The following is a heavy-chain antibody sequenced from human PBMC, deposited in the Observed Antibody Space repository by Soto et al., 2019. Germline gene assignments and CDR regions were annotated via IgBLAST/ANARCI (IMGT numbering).Heavy chain of an antibody. CDR2: IDPSDSYT. J-gene: IGHJ6*02. V-gene: IGHV5-10-1*01. CDR3: ARHGRIVVVPAATVYGMDV. Sequence: PGESLKISCKGSGYSFTSYWISWVRQMPGKGLEWMGRIDPSDSYTNYSPSFQGHVTISADKSISTAYLQWSSLKASDTAMYYCARHGRIVVVPAATVYGMDVWGQGTTVTVSS. D-gene: IGHD2-2*01. CDR1: GYSFTSYW.